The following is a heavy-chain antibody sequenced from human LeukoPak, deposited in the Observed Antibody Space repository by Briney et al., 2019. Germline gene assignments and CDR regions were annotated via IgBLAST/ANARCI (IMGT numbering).Heavy chain of an antibody. J-gene: IGHJ4*02. CDR2: IYSGDST. D-gene: IGHD5-18*01. Sequence: GSLRLSCAASGFTVSSNYMSWVRQAPGKGLEWVSLIYSGDSTYYADSVKGRFTISRDNSKNTLYLQMNSLRAEDTAVYYCATDHYSYGYFDYWGQGTLVTVSS. CDR3: ATDHYSYGYFDY. CDR1: GFTVSSNY. V-gene: IGHV3-53*01.